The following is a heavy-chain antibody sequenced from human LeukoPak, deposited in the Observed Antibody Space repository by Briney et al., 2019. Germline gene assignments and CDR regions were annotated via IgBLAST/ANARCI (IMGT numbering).Heavy chain of an antibody. CDR2: ISSSSSYI. CDR1: GFTFSSYS. V-gene: IGHV3-21*01. Sequence: GGSLGLSCAASGFTFSSYSMNWVRQAPGKGLEWVSSISSSSSYIYYADSVKGRFTISRDNAKNSLFLQMNSLRAEDTAVYYCARETQYCSSTSLGLECTNNWFDPWGQGTLVTVSS. J-gene: IGHJ5*02. CDR3: ARETQYCSSTSLGLECTNNWFDP. D-gene: IGHD2-2*01.